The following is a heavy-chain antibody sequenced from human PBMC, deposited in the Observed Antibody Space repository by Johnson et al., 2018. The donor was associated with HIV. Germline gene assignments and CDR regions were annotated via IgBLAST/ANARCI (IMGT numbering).Heavy chain of an antibody. J-gene: IGHJ3*01. CDR2: IYSDDST. CDR3: AKDKFMFLENPVDAFDV. Sequence: VQLVESGGGLIQPGGSLRLSCAASGFTVSRNYMSWVRQAPGKGLEWVSVIYSDDSTYYADSVKGRFTISRDNSNNTLYLQMNSLRAEDTAVYYCAKDKFMFLENPVDAFDVWGQGTMVTFSS. CDR1: GFTVSRNY. D-gene: IGHD3-3*01. V-gene: IGHV3-66*01.